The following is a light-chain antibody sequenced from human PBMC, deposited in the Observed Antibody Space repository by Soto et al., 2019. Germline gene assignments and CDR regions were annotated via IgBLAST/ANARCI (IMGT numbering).Light chain of an antibody. J-gene: IGLJ1*01. Sequence: QSALTQPASVSGSPGQSITISCTGTSSDVAAYNYVSWFQHHAGKTPKLMLYDVNNRTSGVSNRFSGSKSGNTASLTISWLQVEDKADYYCSSYTTSNTPLYVFGTGTKVTVL. CDR1: SSDVAAYNY. CDR2: DVN. CDR3: SSYTTSNTPLYV. V-gene: IGLV2-14*03.